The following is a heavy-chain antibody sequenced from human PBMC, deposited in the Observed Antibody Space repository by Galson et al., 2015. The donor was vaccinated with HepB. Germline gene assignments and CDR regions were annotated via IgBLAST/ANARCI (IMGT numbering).Heavy chain of an antibody. D-gene: IGHD3-10*01. Sequence: SLRLSCAASGFTFDDYAMHWVRQAPGKGLEWVSGISWNSGSIGYADSVKGRFTISRDNAKNSLYLQMNSLRAEDTALYYCAKDHYYGSGSYPYYFDYWGQGTLVTVSS. CDR1: GFTFDDYA. J-gene: IGHJ4*02. CDR3: AKDHYYGSGSYPYYFDY. CDR2: ISWNSGSI. V-gene: IGHV3-9*01.